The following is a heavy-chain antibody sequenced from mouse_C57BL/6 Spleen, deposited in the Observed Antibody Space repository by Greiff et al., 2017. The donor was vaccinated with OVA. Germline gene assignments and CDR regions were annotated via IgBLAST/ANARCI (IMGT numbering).Heavy chain of an antibody. CDR2: INPNNGGT. J-gene: IGHJ3*01. CDR1: GYTFTDYN. D-gene: IGHD2-13*01. CDR3: ARGTTDPFAY. Sequence: EVKLQESGPELVKPGASVKIPCKASGYTFTDYNMDWVKQSHGKSLEWIGDINPNNGGTIYNQKFKGKATLTVDKSSSTAYMELRSLTSEDTAVYYCARGTTDPFAYWGQGTLVTVSA. V-gene: IGHV1-18*01.